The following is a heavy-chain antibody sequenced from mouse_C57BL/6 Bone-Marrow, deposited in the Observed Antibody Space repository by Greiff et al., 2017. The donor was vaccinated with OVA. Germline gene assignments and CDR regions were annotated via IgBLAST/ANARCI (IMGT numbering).Heavy chain of an antibody. V-gene: IGHV10-1*01. CDR1: GFSFNTYA. D-gene: IGHD1-1*01. CDR2: IRSKSNNYAT. Sequence: EVKLVESGGGLVQPKGSLKLSCAASGFSFNTYAMNWVRQAPGKGLEWVARIRSKSNNYATYYADSVKDRFTISRDDSESMLYLQMNNLKTEDTAMYYCVRGRYYGSRYAMDYWGQGTSVTVSS. J-gene: IGHJ4*01. CDR3: VRGRYYGSRYAMDY.